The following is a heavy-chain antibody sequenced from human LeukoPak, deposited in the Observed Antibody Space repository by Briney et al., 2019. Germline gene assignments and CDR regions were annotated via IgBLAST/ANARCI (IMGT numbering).Heavy chain of an antibody. D-gene: IGHD6-6*01. CDR3: ARVGRQLAFGY. CDR1: GGSISSGDYY. CDR2: IYYSGST. V-gene: IGHV4-61*08. Sequence: SQTLSLTCTVSGGSISSGDYYWSWIRQPPGKGLEWIGYIYYSGSTNYNPSLKSRVTISVDTSKNQFSLKLSSVTAADTAVYYCARVGRQLAFGYWGQGTLVTVSS. J-gene: IGHJ4*02.